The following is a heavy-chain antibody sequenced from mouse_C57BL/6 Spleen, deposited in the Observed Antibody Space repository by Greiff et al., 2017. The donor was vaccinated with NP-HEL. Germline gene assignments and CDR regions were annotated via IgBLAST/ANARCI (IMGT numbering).Heavy chain of an antibody. CDR2: IDPSDSYT. D-gene: IGHD2-1*01. V-gene: IGHV1-50*01. CDR1: GYTFTSYW. Sequence: QVQLQQPGVELVKPGASVKLSCKASGYTFTSYWMQWVKQRPGQGLEWIGEIDPSDSYTNYNQKFKGKATLTVDTSSSTAYMQLSSLTSEDSAVYYCARVDGNNLAWFAYWGQGTLVTVSA. CDR3: ARVDGNNLAWFAY. J-gene: IGHJ3*01.